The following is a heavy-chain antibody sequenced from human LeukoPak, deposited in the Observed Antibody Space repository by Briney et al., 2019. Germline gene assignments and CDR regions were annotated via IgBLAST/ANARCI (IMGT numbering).Heavy chain of an antibody. D-gene: IGHD1-7*01. J-gene: IGHJ1*01. V-gene: IGHV3-23*01. CDR3: AKAHDDWNYVYFRH. Sequence: GGTLRLSCAASGFTFSSYAMSWVRRAPGKGLEWVSAIRGGGDDTYYADSVKGRFTISRDNSKNTLYLQMNSLRAEDTAVYYCAKAHDDWNYVYFRHWGQGTLVTVSS. CDR1: GFTFSSYA. CDR2: IRGGGDDT.